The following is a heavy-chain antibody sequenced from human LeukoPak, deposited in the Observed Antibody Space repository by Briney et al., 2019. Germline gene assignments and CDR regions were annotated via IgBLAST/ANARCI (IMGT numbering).Heavy chain of an antibody. J-gene: IGHJ4*02. D-gene: IGHD6-6*01. CDR3: AGVEVSGRAARDLDY. CDR1: GFTFSSYW. V-gene: IGHV3-74*01. Sequence: GGSLRLSCAASGFTFSSYWMHWVRQAPGEGLVWVSRINSDGSSTSYADSVKGRFTISRDNAKNTLYLQMNSLRAEDTAVYYCAGVEVSGRAARDLDYWGQGTLVTVSS. CDR2: INSDGSST.